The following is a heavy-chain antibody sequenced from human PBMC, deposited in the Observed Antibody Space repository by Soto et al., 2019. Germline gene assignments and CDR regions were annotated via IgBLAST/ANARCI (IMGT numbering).Heavy chain of an antibody. Sequence: PSETLSLTCAVSGGSISSSNWWSWVRQPPGKGLEWIGEIYRSGSTNYNPSLKSRVTISVDKSKNQFSLKLSSVTAADTAVYYCARELGYCSGGSCSNWFDPWGQGTLVTVSS. J-gene: IGHJ5*02. CDR1: GGSISSSNW. CDR2: IYRSGST. CDR3: ARELGYCSGGSCSNWFDP. V-gene: IGHV4-4*02. D-gene: IGHD2-15*01.